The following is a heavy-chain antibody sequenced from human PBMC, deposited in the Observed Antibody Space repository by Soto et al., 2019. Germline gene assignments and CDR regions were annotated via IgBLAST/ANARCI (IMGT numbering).Heavy chain of an antibody. CDR1: GFTFSNHW. Sequence: EVQVVESGGGLVQPGGSLRLSCAASGFTFSNHWMTWVRQAPGKGLEWVANIKQDGSEKYYVDSVKGRFTLSRDNAKNSLYLQMSGLRAEDTAVYYCARDSAYCSSTSCYLSYYYYMDVWGKGTTVTVSS. CDR2: IKQDGSEK. D-gene: IGHD2-2*01. V-gene: IGHV3-7*01. J-gene: IGHJ6*03. CDR3: ARDSAYCSSTSCYLSYYYYMDV.